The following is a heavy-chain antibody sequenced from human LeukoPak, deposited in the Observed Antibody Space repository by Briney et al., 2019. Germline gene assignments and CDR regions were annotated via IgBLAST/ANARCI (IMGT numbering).Heavy chain of an antibody. J-gene: IGHJ4*02. V-gene: IGHV3-30-3*01. D-gene: IGHD2-15*01. CDR3: AKGHCSGGYCYLDY. CDR2: ISSDESDK. Sequence: GGSLRLSCAASGFTSSNYAMHWVRQAPGKGLEWVAFISSDESDKYYADSVKGRFTISRDNSKNTLNLQMNSLRAEDTAVYYCAKGHCSGGYCYLDYWGQGTLVTVSS. CDR1: GFTSSNYA.